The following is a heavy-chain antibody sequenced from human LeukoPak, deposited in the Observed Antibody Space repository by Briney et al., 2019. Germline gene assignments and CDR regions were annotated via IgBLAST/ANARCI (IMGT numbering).Heavy chain of an antibody. CDR3: ARILSSIAAPLGSDY. J-gene: IGHJ4*02. V-gene: IGHV4-34*01. CDR2: INHSGST. D-gene: IGHD6-6*01. CDR1: GGSFSGYY. Sequence: KPSETLSLTCAVYGGSFSGYYWSWIRQPPGKGLEWIGEINHSGSTNYNPSLKSRVTISVDTSKNQFSLKLGSVTAADTAVYYCARILSSIAAPLGSDYWGQGTLVTVSS.